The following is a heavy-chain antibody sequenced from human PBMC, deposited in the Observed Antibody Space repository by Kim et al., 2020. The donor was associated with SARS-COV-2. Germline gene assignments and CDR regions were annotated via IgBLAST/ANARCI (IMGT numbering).Heavy chain of an antibody. J-gene: IGHJ4*02. V-gene: IGHV3-48*02. D-gene: IGHD7-27*01. CDR2: ISTSSSTI. Sequence: GGSLRLSCTASGFTFSKYSMMWVRLAPGKGLEWVSFISTSSSTIYYADSVRGRFTISRDDAKNSLFLQMKSLRDEDTAVYYCARDNWVDYWGQGTLVTVSS. CDR1: GFTFSKYS. CDR3: ARDNWVDY.